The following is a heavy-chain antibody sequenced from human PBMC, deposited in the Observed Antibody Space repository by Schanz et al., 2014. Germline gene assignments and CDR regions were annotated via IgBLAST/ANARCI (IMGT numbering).Heavy chain of an antibody. CDR1: EFTFSSYK. Sequence: EVQLVESGGGLVQPGGSLRLSCEASEFTFSSYKMNWVRQAPGKGLEWVSALSGSGGSTYYADSVKGRFTISRDNSKNTLYLQMNSLRAEDTAVYYCAREQIMAAAGLVDYWGHGTLVTVSS. CDR2: LSGSGGST. V-gene: IGHV3-23*04. D-gene: IGHD6-13*01. J-gene: IGHJ4*01. CDR3: AREQIMAAAGLVDY.